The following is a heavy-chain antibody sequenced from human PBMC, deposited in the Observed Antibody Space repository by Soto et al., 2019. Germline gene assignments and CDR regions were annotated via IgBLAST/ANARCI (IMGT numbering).Heavy chain of an antibody. CDR1: GFTFSSYA. CDR3: AKLPPPGGYGSDDAFDI. Sequence: GSLRLSCAASGFTFSSYAMSWVRQAPGKGLEWVSAISGSGGSTYYADSVKGRFTISRDNSKNTLYLQMNSLRAEDTAVYYCAKLPPPGGYGSDDAFDIWGQGTMVTVSS. D-gene: IGHD3-10*01. CDR2: ISGSGGST. V-gene: IGHV3-23*01. J-gene: IGHJ3*02.